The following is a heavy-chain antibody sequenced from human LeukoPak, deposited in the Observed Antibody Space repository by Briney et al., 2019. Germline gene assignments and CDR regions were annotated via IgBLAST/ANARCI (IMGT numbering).Heavy chain of an antibody. D-gene: IGHD6-13*01. CDR3: ARDLSIAAAGTWYFDY. Sequence: SVKVSCKASGGTFSSYAISWVRQAPGQGLEWMVRIIPILGIANYAQKFQGRVTITADKSTSTAYMELRSLRSEDTDVYYCARDLSIAAAGTWYFDYWGQGALVTVSS. CDR2: IIPILGIA. J-gene: IGHJ4*02. CDR1: GGTFSSYA. V-gene: IGHV1-69*04.